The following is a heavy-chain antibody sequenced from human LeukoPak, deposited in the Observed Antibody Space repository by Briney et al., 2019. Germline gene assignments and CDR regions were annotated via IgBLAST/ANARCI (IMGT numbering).Heavy chain of an antibody. V-gene: IGHV1-69*06. CDR3: AGGYSYGFDY. CDR1: GGAFSSYA. J-gene: IGHJ4*02. CDR2: IIPIFGTA. Sequence: GASVKVSCKASGGAFSSYAISWVRQAPGQGLEWMGGIIPIFGTANYAQKFQGRVTITADKSTSTAYMELSSLRSEDTAVYYCAGGYSYGFDYWGQGTLVTVSS. D-gene: IGHD5-18*01.